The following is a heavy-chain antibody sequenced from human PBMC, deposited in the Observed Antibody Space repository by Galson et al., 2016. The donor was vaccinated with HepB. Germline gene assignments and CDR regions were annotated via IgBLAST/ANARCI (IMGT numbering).Heavy chain of an antibody. J-gene: IGHJ3*01. Sequence: SLRLSCAASGFTFSRYWMSWVRQAPEKGLEWVANIKEDASEKCYVDSVKGRFTISRDNAKNSVYLQMNSLKTEDTALYFCNADQEYYEDSGAFDLWGQGTLVTVSS. D-gene: IGHD3-22*01. CDR1: GFTFSRYW. CDR2: IKEDASEK. V-gene: IGHV3-7*03. CDR3: NADQEYYEDSGAFDL.